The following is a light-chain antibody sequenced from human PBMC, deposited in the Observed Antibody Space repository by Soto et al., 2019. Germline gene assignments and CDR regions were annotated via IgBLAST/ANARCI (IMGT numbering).Light chain of an antibody. CDR2: RAS. V-gene: IGKV3-20*01. CDR1: QSVTSTY. Sequence: EVVLTQSPGTLSLSPGERATLSCRASQSVTSTYLGWYQQKRGQAPRLLIYRASSRATGIPDRFSGSGSGTDFALTISRLEPEDFAVYYCQQYGSSPTTFGQGTKVDIK. CDR3: QQYGSSPTT. J-gene: IGKJ1*01.